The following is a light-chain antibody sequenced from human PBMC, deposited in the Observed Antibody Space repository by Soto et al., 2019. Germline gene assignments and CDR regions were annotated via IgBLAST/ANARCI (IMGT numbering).Light chain of an antibody. CDR2: EVS. CDR3: SSKSSGSTPML. Sequence: QPVLTQPASVSGSPGQSITISCTGTSSDVGGYKYVSWYQQHPGKAPKLIIYEVSNRPSGVSSRFSGSKSGNTASLTISGLQAEDESLYYCSSKSSGSTPMLFGGGTKLTVL. V-gene: IGLV2-14*01. J-gene: IGLJ3*02. CDR1: SSDVGGYKY.